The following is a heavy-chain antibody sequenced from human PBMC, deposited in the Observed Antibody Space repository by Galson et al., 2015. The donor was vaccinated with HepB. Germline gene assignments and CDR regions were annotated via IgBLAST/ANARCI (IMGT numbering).Heavy chain of an antibody. J-gene: IGHJ4*02. CDR3: ARVVGAALFVDY. D-gene: IGHD1-26*01. CDR1: GGSISSGDYY. Sequence: LTCTVSGGSISSGDYYWSWIRQPPGKGLEWIGYIYYSGSTYYNPSLKSRVTISVDTSKNQFSLKLSSVTAADTAVYYCARVVGAALFVDYWGQGTLVTVSS. V-gene: IGHV4-30-4*01. CDR2: IYYSGST.